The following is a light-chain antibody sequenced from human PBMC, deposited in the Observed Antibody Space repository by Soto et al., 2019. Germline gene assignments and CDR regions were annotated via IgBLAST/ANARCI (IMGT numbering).Light chain of an antibody. V-gene: IGKV3-20*01. Sequence: EIVLTQSPGTLSLSPGEGATLSCRASQSVSSNYLAWYQQEPGQAPRLLIFGASNRASDIPDRFSGSGSGTDFTLTSSRLEPEDFAVYYCQQYGSSPPYTFGQGTKLEIK. CDR2: GAS. CDR1: QSVSSNY. J-gene: IGKJ2*01. CDR3: QQYGSSPPYT.